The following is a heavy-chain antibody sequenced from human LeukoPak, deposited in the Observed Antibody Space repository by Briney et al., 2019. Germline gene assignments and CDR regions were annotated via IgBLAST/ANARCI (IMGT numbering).Heavy chain of an antibody. CDR2: MNPNSGNT. Sequence: ASVKVSCKASGYTFTSCDINWVRQATGQGLEWMGWMNPNSGNTGYGQSFQGRITMTRGISIGTAYMELSNLTSEDTAIYYCTRGSSGRRDNWGQGTLVTVSA. D-gene: IGHD6-19*01. CDR1: GYTFTSCD. CDR3: TRGSSGRRDN. V-gene: IGHV1-8*01. J-gene: IGHJ4*02.